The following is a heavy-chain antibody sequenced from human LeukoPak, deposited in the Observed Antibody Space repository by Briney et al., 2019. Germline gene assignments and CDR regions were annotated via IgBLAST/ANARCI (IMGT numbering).Heavy chain of an antibody. D-gene: IGHD5-24*01. V-gene: IGHV1-69*06. CDR1: GGTFSSYA. CDR3: VVEMATTHTAAIDY. CDR2: IIPIFGTA. J-gene: IGHJ4*02. Sequence: EASVKVSCQASGGTFSSYAISWVRQAPGQGLEWMGGIIPIFGTANYAQKFQGRVTITADKSTSTAYMELSSLRSEDTAVYYCVVEMATTHTAAIDYWGQGTLVTVSS.